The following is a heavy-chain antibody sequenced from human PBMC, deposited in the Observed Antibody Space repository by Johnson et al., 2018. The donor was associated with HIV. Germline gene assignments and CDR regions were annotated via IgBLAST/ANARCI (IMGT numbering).Heavy chain of an antibody. CDR3: ASTNIAAPTGSDAFDI. Sequence: VQLVESGGGLVQPGGSLRLSCAASGFTVSSNYMSWVRQAPGKGLEWVSVIYSGGSTYYADSVKGRFTISRDNSKNTLYLQMNSLRAEETAVYYCASTNIAAPTGSDAFDIWGQGTMVTVSS. CDR1: GFTVSSNY. J-gene: IGHJ3*02. CDR2: IYSGGST. D-gene: IGHD6-13*01. V-gene: IGHV3-66*02.